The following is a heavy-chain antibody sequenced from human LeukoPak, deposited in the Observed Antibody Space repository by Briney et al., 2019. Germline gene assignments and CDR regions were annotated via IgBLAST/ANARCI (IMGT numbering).Heavy chain of an antibody. Sequence: SETLSLTCTVSGGSISSYYWSWIRQPAGKGLEWIGRIYTCGSTNYNPSLKSRVTMSVDTSKNQFSLKLSSVTAADTAVYYCARDILRGNWFDPWGQGTLVTVSS. CDR2: IYTCGST. V-gene: IGHV4-4*07. CDR3: ARDILRGNWFDP. CDR1: GGSISSYY. J-gene: IGHJ5*02.